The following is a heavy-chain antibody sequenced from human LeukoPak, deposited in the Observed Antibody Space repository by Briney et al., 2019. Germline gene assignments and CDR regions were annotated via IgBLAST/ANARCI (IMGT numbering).Heavy chain of an antibody. CDR3: AKVTRYCSGGSCYPLMIDY. CDR2: ISGSGGST. Sequence: PGGSVGLSCAASGFTFSSYAMLWLRQAPGKGLEWVSAISGSGGSTYYAGSVKGRFTISRDHSKNTLYVQMNSLGAEDTPVYYCAKVTRYCSGGSCYPLMIDYWGQGTLVTVSS. V-gene: IGHV3-23*01. CDR1: GFTFSSYA. D-gene: IGHD2-15*01. J-gene: IGHJ4*02.